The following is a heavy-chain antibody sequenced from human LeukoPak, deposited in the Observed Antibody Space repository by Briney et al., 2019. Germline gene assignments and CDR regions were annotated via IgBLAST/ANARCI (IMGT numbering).Heavy chain of an antibody. Sequence: PSETLSLTCAVYGGSFSGYYWSWIRQPPGKGLEWIGEINHSGSTNYNPSLKSRVTISVDTSKNQFSLKLSSVTAADTAVYYCARAGRGIAPRKMYNWFDPWGQGTLVTVSS. J-gene: IGHJ5*02. CDR1: GGSFSGYY. V-gene: IGHV4-34*01. CDR2: INHSGST. D-gene: IGHD6-13*01. CDR3: ARAGRGIAPRKMYNWFDP.